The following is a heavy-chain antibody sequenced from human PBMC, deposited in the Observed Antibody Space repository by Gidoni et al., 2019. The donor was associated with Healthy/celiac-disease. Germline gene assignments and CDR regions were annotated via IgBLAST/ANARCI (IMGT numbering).Heavy chain of an antibody. Sequence: QLQLQESGPGLVKPSETLSLPCTVSGGSISSSSYYWGWIRQPPGKGLEWIGSIYYSGRTYYNPSLKSRVTISVDTSKNQFSLKLSSVTAADTAVYYCAGQYYDILTGYRPGWFDPWGQGTLVTVSS. CDR1: GGSISSSSYY. J-gene: IGHJ5*02. D-gene: IGHD3-9*01. V-gene: IGHV4-39*01. CDR2: IYYSGRT. CDR3: AGQYYDILTGYRPGWFDP.